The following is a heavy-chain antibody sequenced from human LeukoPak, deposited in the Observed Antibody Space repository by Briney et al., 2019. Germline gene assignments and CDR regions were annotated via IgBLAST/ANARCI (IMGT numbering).Heavy chain of an antibody. CDR3: ASGYCSGGSCYPVYLDY. Sequence: PGWSLRLSCAASGFTVSSNYMNWVRQAPGKGLEWVSIIYSGGSTYYTDSVKGRFTISRDNSKNTLYLQMNSLRAEDTAVYYCASGYCSGGSCYPVYLDYWGQGTLVTVSS. CDR2: IYSGGST. V-gene: IGHV3-66*02. CDR1: GFTVSSNY. D-gene: IGHD2-15*01. J-gene: IGHJ4*02.